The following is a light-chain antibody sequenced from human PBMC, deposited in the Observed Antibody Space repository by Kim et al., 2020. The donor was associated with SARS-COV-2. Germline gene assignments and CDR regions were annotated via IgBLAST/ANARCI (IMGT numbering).Light chain of an antibody. CDR1: QTISHSY. V-gene: IGKV3-20*01. CDR2: GAS. CDR3: QHYGTSPFN. Sequence: EIVLTQSPGTLSLSPGERVTLSCRASQTISHSYLAWYQQPPGQAPRVLMYGASYRVIGGADRFSGSGSGTDFPLTISRLEPEDFAVYYCQHYGTSPFNFGQGTRLEIK. J-gene: IGKJ5*01.